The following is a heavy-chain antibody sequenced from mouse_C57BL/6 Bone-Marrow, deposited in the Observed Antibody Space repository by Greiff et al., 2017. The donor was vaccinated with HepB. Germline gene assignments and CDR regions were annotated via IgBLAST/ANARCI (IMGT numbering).Heavy chain of an antibody. CDR3: TNDYDGGFAY. V-gene: IGHV5-9-1*02. CDR1: GFTFSSYA. Sequence: EVMLVESGEGLVKPGGSLKLSCAASGFTFSSYAMSWVRQTPEKRLEWVAYISSGGDYIYYADTVKGRFTISRDNARNTLYLQMSSLKSEDTAMYYCTNDYDGGFAYWGQGTLVTVSA. CDR2: ISSGGDYI. D-gene: IGHD2-4*01. J-gene: IGHJ3*01.